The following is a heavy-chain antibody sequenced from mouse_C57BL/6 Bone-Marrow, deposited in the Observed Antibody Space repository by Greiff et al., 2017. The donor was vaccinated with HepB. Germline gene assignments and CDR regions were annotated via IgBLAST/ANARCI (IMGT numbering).Heavy chain of an antibody. J-gene: IGHJ2*01. V-gene: IGHV1-26*01. CDR3: ARGAVGARDY. Sequence: EVQLQQSGPELVKPGASVKISCKASGYTFTDYYMNWVKQSHGKSLEWIGDINPNNGGTSYNQKFKGKATLTVDKSSSTAYMELRSLTSEDSAVYYCARGAVGARDYWGQGTTLTVSS. CDR1: GYTFTDYY. D-gene: IGHD1-1*01. CDR2: INPNNGGT.